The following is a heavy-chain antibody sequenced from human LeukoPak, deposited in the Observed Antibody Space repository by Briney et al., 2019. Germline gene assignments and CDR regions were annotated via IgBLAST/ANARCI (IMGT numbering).Heavy chain of an antibody. CDR1: GFTFSTNS. CDR3: ARAVGVTTRG. Sequence: GGSLRLSCGASGFTFSTNSMDWVRQAPGKGLEWVSSISSSSSYIYYADSVKGRFTISRDNAKNSLYLQMNSLRAEDTAVYYCARAVGVTTRGWGQGTLVTVSS. V-gene: IGHV3-21*01. CDR2: ISSSSSYI. D-gene: IGHD4-17*01. J-gene: IGHJ4*02.